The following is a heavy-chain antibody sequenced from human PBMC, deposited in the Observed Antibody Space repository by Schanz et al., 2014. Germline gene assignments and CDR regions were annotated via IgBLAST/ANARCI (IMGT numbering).Heavy chain of an antibody. V-gene: IGHV3-72*01. Sequence: VQLVECGGGLVQPGRSLRLSCAASGFNFRNYGMHWVRQAPGKGLEWVGRITNKPNNYNTEYAASVKGRFTISRDDSRNSLYLQMSSLKTEDTAVYYCVRLDVHDYWGQGTLVTVSA. J-gene: IGHJ4*02. CDR3: VRLDVHDY. CDR1: GFNFRNYG. CDR2: ITNKPNNYNT. D-gene: IGHD3-16*01.